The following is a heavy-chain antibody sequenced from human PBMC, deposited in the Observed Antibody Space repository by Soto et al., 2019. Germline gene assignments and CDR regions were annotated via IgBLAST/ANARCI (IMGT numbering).Heavy chain of an antibody. CDR2: IYHSGST. CDR3: ARDGIAAAGKTAN. V-gene: IGHV4-4*02. J-gene: IGHJ4*02. D-gene: IGHD6-13*01. Sequence: QVQLQESGPGLVKPSGTLSLTCAVSGGSISSSNWWSWVRQPPGKGMEWIGDIYHSGSTNYNPSLKSRVTKSVDKSKNQFSLKLSAVTAADTAGYYCARDGIAAAGKTANWGQGTLVTVSS. CDR1: GGSISSSNW.